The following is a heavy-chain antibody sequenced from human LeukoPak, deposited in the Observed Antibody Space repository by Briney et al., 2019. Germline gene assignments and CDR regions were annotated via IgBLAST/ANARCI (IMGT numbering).Heavy chain of an antibody. D-gene: IGHD3-3*01. CDR3: ARDSPFEWAVFGDSFDI. CDR1: GGSISNKY. V-gene: IGHV4-59*01. Sequence: SETLSLTCTVSGGSISNKYWSWIRQPPGKGLEWIGYIYYSGSTNYNPFLKSRVTILVDTSKNQFSLKLSSVTAADTAVYFCARDSPFEWAVFGDSFDIWGQGTVVAVSS. J-gene: IGHJ3*02. CDR2: IYYSGST.